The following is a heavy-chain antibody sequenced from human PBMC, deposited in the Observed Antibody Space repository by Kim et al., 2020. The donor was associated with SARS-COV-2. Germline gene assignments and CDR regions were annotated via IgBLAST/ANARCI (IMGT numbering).Heavy chain of an antibody. J-gene: IGHJ5*02. V-gene: IGHV1-69*13. D-gene: IGHD3-22*01. CDR3: ARGGEKGYYDSSGYYSKFDP. CDR1: GGTFSSYA. CDR2: IIPIFGTA. Sequence: SVKVSCKASGGTFSSYAISWVRQAPGQGLEWMGGIIPIFGTANYAQKFQGRVTITADESTSTAYMELSSLRSEDTAVYYCARGGEKGYYDSSGYYSKFDPWGQGTLVTVSS.